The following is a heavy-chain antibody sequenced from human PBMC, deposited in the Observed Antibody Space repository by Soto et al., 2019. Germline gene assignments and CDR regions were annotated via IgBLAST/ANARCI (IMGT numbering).Heavy chain of an antibody. CDR1: GGSISSGGYY. Sequence: SETLSLTCTGSGGSISSGGYYWSWIRQHPGKGLEWIGYIYYSGSTYYNPSLKSRVTISVDTSKNQFSLKLSSVTAADTAVYYCARGRASSSSLYYFDYWGQGTLVTVSS. J-gene: IGHJ4*02. V-gene: IGHV4-31*03. CDR3: ARGRASSSSLYYFDY. D-gene: IGHD6-6*01. CDR2: IYYSGST.